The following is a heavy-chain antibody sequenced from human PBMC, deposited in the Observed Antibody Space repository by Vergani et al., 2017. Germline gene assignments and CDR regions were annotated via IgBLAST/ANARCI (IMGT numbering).Heavy chain of an antibody. Sequence: QVQLQQWGAGLLKPSETLSLSCAVYAGPFSGYYWSWIRQPPGKGLEWIGEINHSGSTNYNPSLKSRVTISVDTSKNQFSLELSSVPAADTAVYYCARVGVLRNAAGRDAFDIWGQGTMVTVSS. CDR1: AGPFSGYY. J-gene: IGHJ3*02. CDR3: ARVGVLRNAAGRDAFDI. D-gene: IGHD6-13*01. V-gene: IGHV4-34*01. CDR2: INHSGST.